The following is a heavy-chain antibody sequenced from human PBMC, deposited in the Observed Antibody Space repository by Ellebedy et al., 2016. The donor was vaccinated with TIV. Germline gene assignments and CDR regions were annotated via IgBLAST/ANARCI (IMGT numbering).Heavy chain of an antibody. V-gene: IGHV3-21*01. CDR3: ARPAAAYSSSWYDFDC. CDR2: ISSSGTYI. J-gene: IGHJ4*02. D-gene: IGHD6-13*01. Sequence: GESLKISCAASGFTFSGFTMNWVRQAPGKGLEWVSSISSSGTYIHHADSVKGRFIIFRDNAKNSLYLQMNSLRVEDTAIYYCARPAAAYSSSWYDFDCWGQGTLVTVSS. CDR1: GFTFSGFT.